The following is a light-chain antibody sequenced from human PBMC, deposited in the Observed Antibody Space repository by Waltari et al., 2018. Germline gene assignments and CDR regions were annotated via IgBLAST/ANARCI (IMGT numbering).Light chain of an antibody. V-gene: IGKV4-1*01. J-gene: IGKJ2*01. Sequence: DIVMTQSPDSLAVSLGERATVNCKSSQSVLYSSNNKNYLAWYQQKPGQPPKLLIYWASTRESGVPERFSGSGSGTDFTLTIASLQAEDVAVYYCQQYYGPPFTFGQGTKLELK. CDR2: WAS. CDR3: QQYYGPPFT. CDR1: QSVLYSSNNKNY.